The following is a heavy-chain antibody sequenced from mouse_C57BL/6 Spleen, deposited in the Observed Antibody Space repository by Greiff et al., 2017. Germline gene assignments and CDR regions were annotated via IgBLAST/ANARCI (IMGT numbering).Heavy chain of an antibody. CDR3: ARGDGSSPAWFAY. D-gene: IGHD1-1*01. CDR2: IDPSDSYT. J-gene: IGHJ3*01. V-gene: IGHV1-69*01. CDR1: GYTFTSYW. Sequence: VQLQQPGAELVMPGASGKLSCKASGYTFTSYWMHWVKQRPGQGLEWIGEIDPSDSYTNYNQKFKGKSTLTVDKSSSTAYMQLSSLTSEDSAVYYCARGDGSSPAWFAYWGQGTLVTVSA.